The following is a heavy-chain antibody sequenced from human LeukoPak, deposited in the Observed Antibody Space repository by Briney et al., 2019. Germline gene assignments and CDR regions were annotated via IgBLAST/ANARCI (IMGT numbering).Heavy chain of an antibody. CDR1: GGTFSSYA. D-gene: IGHD5-24*01. J-gene: IGHJ4*02. CDR2: IIPIFGTA. Sequence: GASVKVSCKASGGTFSSYAISWVRQAPGQGLEWMGRIIPIFGTANYAQKFQGRVTITADKSTSTAYMELSSLRSEDTAVYYCARDLGGMATITLDYWGQGTLVTVSS. CDR3: ARDLGGMATITLDY. V-gene: IGHV1-69*06.